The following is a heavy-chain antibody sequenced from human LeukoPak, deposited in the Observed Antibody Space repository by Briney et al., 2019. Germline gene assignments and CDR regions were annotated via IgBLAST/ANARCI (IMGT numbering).Heavy chain of an antibody. CDR2: IKSDGSET. J-gene: IGHJ4*02. CDR1: GFTFSRHW. D-gene: IGHD3-3*02. CDR3: ARVISYFDL. V-gene: IGHV3-74*01. Sequence: GGSLRLSCAASGFTFSRHWMHWVRQGPGKGLEWVSRIKSDGSETQYADSVKGRFTISRDNAHNTLYLQMTSPRPVDTAIYYCARVISYFDLWGQGALVTASS.